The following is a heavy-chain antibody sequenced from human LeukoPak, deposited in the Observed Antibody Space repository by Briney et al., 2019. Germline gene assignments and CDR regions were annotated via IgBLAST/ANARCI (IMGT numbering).Heavy chain of an antibody. J-gene: IGHJ4*02. D-gene: IGHD5-24*01. CDR1: GGTFSSYA. CDR3: ARGMATTGLDY. CDR2: MNPNSGNT. V-gene: IGHV1-8*02. Sequence: ASVKVSCKASGGTFSSYAINWVRQATGQGLEWMGWMNPNSGNTGYAQKFQGRVTMTRNTSISTAYMELSSLRSEDTAVYYCARGMATTGLDYWGQGTLVTVSS.